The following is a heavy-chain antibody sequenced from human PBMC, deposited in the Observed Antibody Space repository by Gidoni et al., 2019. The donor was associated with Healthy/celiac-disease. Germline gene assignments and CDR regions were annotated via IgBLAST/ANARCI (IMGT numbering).Heavy chain of an antibody. J-gene: IGHJ3*02. V-gene: IGHV1-18*01. CDR1: CYTFTSYG. Sequence: QVQLVQSGAEVKKPGDSVTVSCKASCYTFTSYGISWVRQAPGQGLEWMGWSSAYNGNTNYAQKLQGSVTMTTDTSTSTAYMELRSLRSDDTAVYYCASLGVDYDSSGYYFPDAFDIWGQGTMVTVSS. CDR2: SSAYNGNT. CDR3: ASLGVDYDSSGYYFPDAFDI. D-gene: IGHD3-22*01.